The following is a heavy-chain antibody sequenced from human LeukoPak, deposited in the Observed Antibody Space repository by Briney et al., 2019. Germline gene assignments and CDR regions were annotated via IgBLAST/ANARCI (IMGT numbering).Heavy chain of an antibody. CDR1: GGSISSGDYY. CDR3: ARPYYYDSRIDP. D-gene: IGHD3-22*01. CDR2: MYYSGST. J-gene: IGHJ5*02. Sequence: SETLSLTCTVSGGSISSGDYYWSWIRQPPEKGLQWIAYMYYSGSTYYNPSLKSRVTMSADTSKNQLFLKLSSVTAADTAVYYCARPYYYDSRIDPWGQGILVTVSS. V-gene: IGHV4-30-4*01.